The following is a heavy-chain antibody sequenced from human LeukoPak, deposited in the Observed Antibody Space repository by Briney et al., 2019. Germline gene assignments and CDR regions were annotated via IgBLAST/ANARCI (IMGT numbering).Heavy chain of an antibody. J-gene: IGHJ6*02. V-gene: IGHV4-39*07. CDR1: GGFISSSSYY. Sequence: SETLSLTCNVSGGFISSSSYYWGWIRQPPGKGLEWIGSIYYSGSTYYNPSLKSRVTISVDTSKNQFSLKLSSVTAADTAVYYCARGWPIAAAGTSGGMDVWGQGTTVTVSS. CDR2: IYYSGST. D-gene: IGHD6-13*01. CDR3: ARGWPIAAAGTSGGMDV.